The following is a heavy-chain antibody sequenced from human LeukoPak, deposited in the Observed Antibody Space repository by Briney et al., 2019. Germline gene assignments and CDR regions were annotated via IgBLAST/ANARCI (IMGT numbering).Heavy chain of an antibody. CDR3: ARGGRGSKRIYWYFDL. CDR2: INHSGST. V-gene: IGHV4-34*01. J-gene: IGHJ2*01. CDR1: GGSFSGYY. D-gene: IGHD5-24*01. Sequence: KPSETLSLTCAVYGGSFSGYYWSWIRQPPGKGLEWLGEINHSGSTNYNPSLKSRVTISVDTSKNQFSLKLSSVTAADTAVCYCARGGRGSKRIYWYFDLWGRGTLVTVSS.